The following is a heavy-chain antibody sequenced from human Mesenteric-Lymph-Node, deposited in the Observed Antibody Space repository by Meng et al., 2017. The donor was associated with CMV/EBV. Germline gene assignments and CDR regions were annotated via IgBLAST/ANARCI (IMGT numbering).Heavy chain of an antibody. D-gene: IGHD2-2*03. CDR2: IKQDGSEK. Sequence: GESLKISCEASGFSFSNYWMSWVRQAPGKGLEWVANIKQDGSEKYFVDSVKGRFTISRDNAKNSLYLQMNSLRVEDTAVYYCAGGYSRGMDVWGQGTTVTVSS. J-gene: IGHJ6*02. CDR1: GFSFSNYW. CDR3: AGGYSRGMDV. V-gene: IGHV3-7*01.